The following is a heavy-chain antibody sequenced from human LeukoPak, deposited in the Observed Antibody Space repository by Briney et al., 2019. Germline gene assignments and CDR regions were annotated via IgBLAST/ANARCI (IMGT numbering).Heavy chain of an antibody. CDR1: GGSISSNY. V-gene: IGHV4-59*08. CDR3: ARRGKWELLHDAFDI. CDR2: IYYSGRT. J-gene: IGHJ3*02. D-gene: IGHD1-26*01. Sequence: PSETLSLTCTVSGGSISSNYWSWIRQPPGKGLEWIGYIYYSGRTNYNPSLKSRVTISLDTSKNPVSLKLRSVTAADTAVYYCARRGKWELLHDAFDIWGQGTMVTVSS.